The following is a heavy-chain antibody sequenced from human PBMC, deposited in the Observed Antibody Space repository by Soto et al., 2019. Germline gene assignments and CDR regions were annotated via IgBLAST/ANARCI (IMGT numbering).Heavy chain of an antibody. J-gene: IGHJ3*01. Sequence: QGLLVQSGAEVEKPDASVKVSCKASGYAFSSHGISWVRQAPGQGLEWMGRINTYNGNINYARNVQDRLTLTTYTSTTTVYMELKRLTSDDTAVYYCARDLRVVANTDTLNRWGQGTMVTVSS. CDR2: INTYNGNI. V-gene: IGHV1-18*01. CDR1: GYAFSSHG. D-gene: IGHD2-15*01. CDR3: ARDLRVVANTDTLNR.